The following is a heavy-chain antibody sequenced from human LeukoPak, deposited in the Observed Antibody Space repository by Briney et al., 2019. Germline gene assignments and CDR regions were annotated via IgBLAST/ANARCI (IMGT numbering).Heavy chain of an antibody. CDR2: INSDGNST. J-gene: IGHJ5*02. V-gene: IGHV3-74*03. Sequence: GGSLRLSCAASGFTFRNFWMHWVRQAPGKGLLWVSRINSDGNSTTYADSVKGRFTISRDNAKNTLYLQMNSLRAEDTAVYYCARTLGVPSAFDPWGQGTLVTVSS. CDR1: GFTFRNFW. D-gene: IGHD2-2*01. CDR3: ARTLGVPSAFDP.